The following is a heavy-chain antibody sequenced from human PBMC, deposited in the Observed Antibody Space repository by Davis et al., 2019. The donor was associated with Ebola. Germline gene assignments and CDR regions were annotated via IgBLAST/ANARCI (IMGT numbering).Heavy chain of an antibody. CDR1: AYTFTSYY. CDR2: INPSGGST. CDR3: ARQDSSGYDAFDI. J-gene: IGHJ3*02. Sequence: AASVKVSCKASAYTFTSYYMHWVRQPPGQGLEWMGIINPSGGSTSYAQKFQGRVTMTRDTSTSTVYMELSSLRSEDTAVYYCARQDSSGYDAFDIWGQGTMVTVSS. D-gene: IGHD3-22*01. V-gene: IGHV1-46*03.